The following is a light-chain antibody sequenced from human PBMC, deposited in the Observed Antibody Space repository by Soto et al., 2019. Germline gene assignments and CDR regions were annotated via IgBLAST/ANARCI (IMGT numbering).Light chain of an antibody. CDR3: QTWGSGIVV. Sequence: QPVLTQSPSASASLGASVKLTCTLSSGYSSYAIAWHQQQPEKGPRYLMKLNSDGSHNKGDGIPDRFSGSSSGAERYLTISSLLSEDEADYYCQTWGSGIVVFGGGTMVTVL. V-gene: IGLV4-69*01. CDR1: SGYSSYA. J-gene: IGLJ2*01. CDR2: LNSDGSH.